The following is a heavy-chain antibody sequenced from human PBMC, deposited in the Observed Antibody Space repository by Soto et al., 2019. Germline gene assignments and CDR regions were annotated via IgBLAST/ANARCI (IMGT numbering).Heavy chain of an antibody. CDR2: ISNNGTTR. CDR1: GFTFSDYY. Sequence: QVQLVESGGGLVEPGGSLRLSCVASGFTFSDYYMSWIRQAPGKGLEYVSYISNNGTTRYYADSGTGRFTIYRDNANNSLFLQLNSLRVEDTAMYYCARAREPYFSLRPVDYWGQGTVVTVSS. CDR3: ARAREPYFSLRPVDY. J-gene: IGHJ4*02. D-gene: IGHD4-17*01. V-gene: IGHV3-11*01.